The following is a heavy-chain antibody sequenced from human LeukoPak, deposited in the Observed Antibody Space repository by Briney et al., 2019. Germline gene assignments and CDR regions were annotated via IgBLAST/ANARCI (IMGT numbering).Heavy chain of an antibody. CDR3: AKNYDSSFYGMDV. Sequence: PGGSLRLSCAASGFTFSSYAMFWVRQAPGQGLAWVSAVSGTTGNTYYADSVKGRFTISRDNSKNTLYLQMNSLRAEDTAVYYCAKNYDSSFYGMDVWGQGTTVTVSS. CDR2: VSGTTGNT. CDR1: GFTFSSYA. V-gene: IGHV3-23*01. D-gene: IGHD3-22*01. J-gene: IGHJ6*02.